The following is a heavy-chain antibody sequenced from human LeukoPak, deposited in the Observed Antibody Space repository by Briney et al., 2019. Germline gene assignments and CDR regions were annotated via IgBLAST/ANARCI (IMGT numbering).Heavy chain of an antibody. CDR1: GFTFSSYA. CDR2: ISGSGGST. V-gene: IGHV3-23*01. D-gene: IGHD3-10*01. Sequence: GGSLRLSCAASGFTFSSYAMSWVRQAPGKGLEWVSAISGSGGSTYYADSVKGRFTISRDNSKNTLYLQMNSLRAEDTAVYYCAKDPVGPSLRFGVLGPFDYWGQGTLVTVSS. CDR3: AKDPVGPSLRFGVLGPFDY. J-gene: IGHJ4*02.